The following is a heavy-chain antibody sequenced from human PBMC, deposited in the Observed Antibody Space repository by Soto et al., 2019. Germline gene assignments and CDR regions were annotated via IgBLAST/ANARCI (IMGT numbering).Heavy chain of an antibody. CDR1: GFTFTSSA. CDR2: IVVGSGNT. J-gene: IGHJ5*02. D-gene: IGHD2-2*01. CDR3: ARDRHGSSTSCPEGCWFDP. V-gene: IGHV1-58*01. Sequence: SVKVSCKASGFTFTSSAVQWVRQARGQRLEWIGWIVVGSGNTNYAQKFQERVTITRDMSTSTAYMELSSLRSEDTAVYYCARDRHGSSTSCPEGCWFDPWGQGTLVTVSS.